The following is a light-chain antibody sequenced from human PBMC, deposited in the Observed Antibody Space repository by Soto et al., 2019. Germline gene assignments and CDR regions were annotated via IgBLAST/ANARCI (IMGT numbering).Light chain of an antibody. Sequence: EFVLPQSPGTLSLSPVEIATLSCRASERLSSVYLAWYQQRPGQPPRLLIYDASSRATGIPDRFSGSGSGTDFTLTISRLEPEDFAVYYCQQYGSSPITFGQGTRLEIK. CDR1: ERLSSVY. V-gene: IGKV3-20*01. CDR3: QQYGSSPIT. J-gene: IGKJ5*01. CDR2: DAS.